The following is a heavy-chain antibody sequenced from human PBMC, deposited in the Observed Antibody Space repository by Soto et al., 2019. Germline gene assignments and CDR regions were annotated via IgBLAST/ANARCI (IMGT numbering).Heavy chain of an antibody. V-gene: IGHV3-33*01. CDR3: ARGGNPYYYDFWSGYYGIDY. CDR2: IWYDGSNK. CDR1: GFTFSSYG. J-gene: IGHJ4*02. Sequence: QVQLVESGGGVVQPGRSLRLSCAASGFTFSSYGMHWVRQAPGKGLEWVAVIWYDGSNKYYADSVKGRFTISRDNSKNTLYLQMNSLRAEDTAVYYCARGGNPYYYDFWSGYYGIDYWGQGTLVTVSS. D-gene: IGHD3-3*01.